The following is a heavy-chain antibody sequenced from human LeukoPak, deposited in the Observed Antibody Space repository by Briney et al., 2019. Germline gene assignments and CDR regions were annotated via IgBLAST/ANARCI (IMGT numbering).Heavy chain of an antibody. Sequence: SVKVSCKASGGTFSSYTISWVRQAPGQGLEWMGRIIPILGIANYAQKFQGRVTITADKSTSTAYMELSGLRSEDTAVYYCARGNHGDYYFDYWGQGTLVTVSS. CDR1: GGTFSSYT. V-gene: IGHV1-69*02. D-gene: IGHD4-17*01. J-gene: IGHJ4*02. CDR2: IIPILGIA. CDR3: ARGNHGDYYFDY.